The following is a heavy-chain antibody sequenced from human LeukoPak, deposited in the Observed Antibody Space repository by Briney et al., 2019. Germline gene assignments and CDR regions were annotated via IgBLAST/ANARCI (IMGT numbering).Heavy chain of an antibody. Sequence: PSETLSLTCTVSGGSMTTDSWNWIRLPAGKGLECIGRISASGNTNYNPSLFTRVTMSIDTSENQFSLKLNSVTAADTAVYFCARAAVQDLSFVGWYDSWGQGTLLIVSS. CDR2: ISASGNT. V-gene: IGHV4-4*07. J-gene: IGHJ5*01. CDR3: ARAAVQDLSFVGWYDS. D-gene: IGHD1-26*01. CDR1: GGSMTTDS.